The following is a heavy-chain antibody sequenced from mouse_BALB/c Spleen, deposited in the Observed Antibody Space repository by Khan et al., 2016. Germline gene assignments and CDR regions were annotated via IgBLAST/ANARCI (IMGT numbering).Heavy chain of an antibody. CDR3: AGTVLLPDCLDY. D-gene: IGHD2-10*01. J-gene: IGHJ2*01. CDR1: GYTFTGYY. Sequence: VQLKQSGPDLVKPGASVKISCKASGYTFTGYYINWVKQSPGKSFEWIGCVNPNNGGTSYNQKFKDKAIVTVDKSSSTAYMELRSLPSDDYAVYYCAGTVLLPDCLDYWGQGTTLTVSS. CDR2: VNPNNGGT. V-gene: IGHV1-26*01.